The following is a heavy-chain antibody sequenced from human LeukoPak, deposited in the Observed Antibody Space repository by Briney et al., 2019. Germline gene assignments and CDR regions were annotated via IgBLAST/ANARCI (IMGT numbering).Heavy chain of an antibody. CDR2: INTNTGNP. J-gene: IGHJ4*02. CDR1: GYTFSRYV. D-gene: IGHD1-14*01. CDR3: ARGSTGAPHHFDY. V-gene: IGHV7-4-1*02. Sequence: ASVKVSCKASGYTFSRYVMNWVRQAPGQGLEWMGWINTNTGNPTYAQGFTGRFVFSLDTSVSTAYLQISSLKAEDTAVYYCARGSTGAPHHFDYWGQGTLVTVSS.